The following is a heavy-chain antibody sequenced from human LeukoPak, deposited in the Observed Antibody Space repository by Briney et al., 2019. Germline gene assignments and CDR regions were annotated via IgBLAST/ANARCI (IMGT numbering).Heavy chain of an antibody. Sequence: GASVKVSCKASGYTFTGHSMYWVRQAPGQGLEWMGGISAYNGNTNYAQKLQGRVTMTTDTSTSTAYMELRSLRSDDTAVYYCARDLFAAAAAGYGLDYWGQGTLVTVSS. CDR1: GYTFTGHS. CDR2: ISAYNGNT. CDR3: ARDLFAAAAAGYGLDY. J-gene: IGHJ4*02. V-gene: IGHV1-18*04. D-gene: IGHD6-13*01.